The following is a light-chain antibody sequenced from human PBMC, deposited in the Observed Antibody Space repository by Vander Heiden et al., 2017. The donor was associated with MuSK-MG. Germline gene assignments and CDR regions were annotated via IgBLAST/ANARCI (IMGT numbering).Light chain of an antibody. CDR1: QSISSY. CDR3: QQSDSTLIT. V-gene: IGKV1-39*01. CDR2: AAS. Sequence: DIQMTHSPSSLSASVGDRVTITCRASQSISSYLNWYQQKPGKAPKLLIYAASSLQSGVPSRFSGSGSGTDFTLTISSLQPEDFATYYCQQSDSTLITFGGGTKVEIK. J-gene: IGKJ4*01.